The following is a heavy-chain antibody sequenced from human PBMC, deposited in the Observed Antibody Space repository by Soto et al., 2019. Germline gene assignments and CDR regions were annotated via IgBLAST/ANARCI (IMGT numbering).Heavy chain of an antibody. CDR2: IYYSGST. Sequence: SETLSLTCSVSGGSISSSSYYWGWNRQPPGKGLEWIGSIYYSGSTYYNPSLKSRVTISVDTSKNQFSLKLSSVTAADTAVYYCAGSTSWSAPWGQGTLVTVSS. J-gene: IGHJ5*02. CDR1: GGSISSSSYY. D-gene: IGHD6-13*01. V-gene: IGHV4-39*01. CDR3: AGSTSWSAP.